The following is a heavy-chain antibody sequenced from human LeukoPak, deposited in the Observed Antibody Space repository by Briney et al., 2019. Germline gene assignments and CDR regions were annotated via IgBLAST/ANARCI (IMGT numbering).Heavy chain of an antibody. J-gene: IGHJ4*02. CDR3: AREGAYIGGSYPFDY. CDR1: GYTFTDYY. CDR2: INPNSGGT. Sequence: ASVKVSCKASGYTFTDYYIHWVRQAPGQGLEWMGWINPNSGGTNYAQKFQGRVTMTRDTSISTAYMELNSLRSEDMAVYYCAREGAYIGGSYPFDYWGQGTLVTVSS. V-gene: IGHV1-2*02. D-gene: IGHD1-26*01.